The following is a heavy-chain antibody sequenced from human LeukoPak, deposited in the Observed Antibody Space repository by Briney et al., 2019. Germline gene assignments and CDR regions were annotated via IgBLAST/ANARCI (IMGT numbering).Heavy chain of an antibody. CDR3: AKSTSVAGTPWAT. CDR1: GFTFDDYA. J-gene: IGHJ5*02. CDR2: ISWNSGSI. Sequence: GGSLRLSCAASGFTFDDYAMRWVRQAPGKGLEWVSGISWNSGSIGYADSVKGRFTISRDNAKNSLYLQMNSLRAEDTALYYCAKSTSVAGTPWATWGQGTLVTVSS. V-gene: IGHV3-9*01. D-gene: IGHD6-19*01.